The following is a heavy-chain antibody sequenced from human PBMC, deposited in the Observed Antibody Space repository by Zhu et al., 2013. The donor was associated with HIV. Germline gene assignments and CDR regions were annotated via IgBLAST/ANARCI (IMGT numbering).Heavy chain of an antibody. J-gene: IGHJ4*02. CDR3: AREQIAARRVDF. CDR1: GGSISSGDYY. V-gene: IGHV4-30-4*01. CDR2: IYYSGNT. D-gene: IGHD6-6*01. Sequence: QVQLQESGPGLVKPSQTLSLTCTVSGGSISSGDYYWSWIRQPPGKGLEWIGYIYYSGNTYYNPSLKSRVIISVDTSKNQFSLKLSSVTAADTAMYYCAREQIAARRVDFWGQGTLVTVSS.